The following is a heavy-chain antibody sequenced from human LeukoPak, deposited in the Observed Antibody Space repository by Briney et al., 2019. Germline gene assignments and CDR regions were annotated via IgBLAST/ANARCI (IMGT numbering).Heavy chain of an antibody. CDR3: ARHFTGPGTYTPYFGMDV. V-gene: IGHV4-59*08. J-gene: IGHJ6*02. Sequence: PSGTLSLTCTVSGVSIRSYCSSWVRQPPGKGLEWVGYIYYSGSTSYNPSLKSRVTISVDASKNQFSLKLSSVTAADTAGYYCARHFTGPGTYTPYFGMDVCGQGTTVTVSS. CDR1: GVSIRSYC. CDR2: IYYSGST. D-gene: IGHD3-16*01.